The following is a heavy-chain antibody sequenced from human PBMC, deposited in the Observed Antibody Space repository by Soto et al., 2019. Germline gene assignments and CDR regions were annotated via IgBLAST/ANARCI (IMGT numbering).Heavy chain of an antibody. CDR1: GFTFSSYA. D-gene: IGHD3-3*01. CDR3: AKGFYGFWSGYYFDY. V-gene: IGHV3-23*01. Sequence: GGSLRLSCAASGFTFSSYAMSWVRQAPGKGLEWVSAISGSGGSTYYADSVKGRFTISRDNSKNTLYLQMNSLRAEDTAVYYCAKGFYGFWSGYYFDYWGQGTLVTVSS. CDR2: ISGSGGST. J-gene: IGHJ4*02.